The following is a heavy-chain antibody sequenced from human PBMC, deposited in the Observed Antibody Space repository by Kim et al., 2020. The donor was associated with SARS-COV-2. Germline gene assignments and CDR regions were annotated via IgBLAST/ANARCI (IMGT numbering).Heavy chain of an antibody. CDR3: ARDLIPYDSSGRPHWYFDL. D-gene: IGHD3-22*01. CDR1: GFTVSSNY. Sequence: GGSLRLSCAASGFTVSSNYMSWVRQAPGKGLEWVSVIYSGGSTYYADSVKGRFTISRDNSKNTLYLQMNSLRAEDTAAYYCARDLIPYDSSGRPHWYFDLWGRGTLVTVSS. V-gene: IGHV3-53*01. CDR2: IYSGGST. J-gene: IGHJ2*01.